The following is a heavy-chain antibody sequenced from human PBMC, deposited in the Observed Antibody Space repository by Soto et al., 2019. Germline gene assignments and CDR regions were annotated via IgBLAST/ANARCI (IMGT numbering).Heavy chain of an antibody. CDR2: INGGGGHT. D-gene: IGHD2-2*01. J-gene: IGHJ4*02. CDR3: ATAHWVSSSTWFFFDH. V-gene: IGHV3-23*01. CDR1: GFKFSNFA. Sequence: EVQLLQSGGGLVQPGGSLRLSCAASGFKFSNFAMRWIRQAPGKGLERVSGINGGGGHTDYAHSVKGRFTLSRDNSKNTLSLQMSSLRAEDRAVYYWATAHWVSSSTWFFFDHWGQGTLVTVSS.